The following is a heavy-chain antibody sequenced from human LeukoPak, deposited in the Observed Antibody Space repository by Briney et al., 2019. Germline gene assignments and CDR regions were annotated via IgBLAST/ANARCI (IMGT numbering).Heavy chain of an antibody. J-gene: IGHJ3*02. CDR2: ISYDGSNK. V-gene: IGHV3-30-3*01. Sequence: GRSLRLSCAASGFTFSSYAMHWVRQAPGKGLEWVAVISYDGSNKYYADSVKGRFTISRDNSKNTLYLQMNSLRAEDTAVYYCARDETAYGDYAFSDAFDIWGQGTMVTVSS. CDR1: GFTFSSYA. D-gene: IGHD4-17*01. CDR3: ARDETAYGDYAFSDAFDI.